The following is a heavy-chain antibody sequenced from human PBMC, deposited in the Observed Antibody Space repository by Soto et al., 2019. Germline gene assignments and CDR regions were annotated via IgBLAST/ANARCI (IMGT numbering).Heavy chain of an antibody. V-gene: IGHV3-23*01. CDR2: ISGSGDGT. J-gene: IGHJ4*02. CDR3: AGPGYSSQDY. D-gene: IGHD5-18*01. CDR1: GFTFSSFA. Sequence: GGSLRLSCADSGFTFSSFALSWVRQAPGKGLEWVSAISGSGDGTDYAASVKGRFTISRDNSKNTLYLQMNSLRAEDTAVYYCAGPGYSSQDYWGQGALVTVSS.